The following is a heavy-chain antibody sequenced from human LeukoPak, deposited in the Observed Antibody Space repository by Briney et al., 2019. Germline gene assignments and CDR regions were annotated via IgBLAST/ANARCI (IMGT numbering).Heavy chain of an antibody. D-gene: IGHD6-13*01. V-gene: IGHV5-51*01. CDR3: ARQVDIAVAGYDY. CDR2: IYPGDSDT. J-gene: IGHJ4*02. CDR1: GYSFTSFW. Sequence: GESLKISCKGSGYSFTSFWIAWVRQMPGKGLEWMGIIYPGDSDTRYSPSFQGQVTISADKSISIAYLQWSSRKASDTAIYCFARQVDIAVAGYDYRGQGTLITVSS.